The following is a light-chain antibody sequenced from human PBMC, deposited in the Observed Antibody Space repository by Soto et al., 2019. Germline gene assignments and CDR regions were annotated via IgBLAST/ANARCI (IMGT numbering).Light chain of an antibody. Sequence: VVMSQAPRSVPVTRRPPSSTSCRSNQSLVHSDGIAYFSWFQQRPGRSPRRLIYKVSNRDSGVPARFSGSGSGADFALKISRVEAEEVGVYYCKQGTHWPSTVGQGTRLENK. J-gene: IGKJ5*01. V-gene: IGKV2-30*02. CDR2: KVS. CDR1: QSLVHSDGIAY. CDR3: KQGTHWPST.